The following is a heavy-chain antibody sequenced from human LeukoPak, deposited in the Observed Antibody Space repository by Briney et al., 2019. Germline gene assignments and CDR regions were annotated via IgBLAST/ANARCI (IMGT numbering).Heavy chain of an antibody. Sequence: SVKVSCKASRDTFSSYYIHWIRQAPGHGLEWMGIINYSGGTTNYPQKFQGRVTMTRDMSTSTVYMEVSSLRAEDMALYYCAKDTGSSGYSGYFDYWGQGTLVTVSS. J-gene: IGHJ4*02. CDR2: INYSGGTT. D-gene: IGHD3-22*01. CDR1: RDTFSSYY. CDR3: AKDTGSSGYSGYFDY. V-gene: IGHV1-46*01.